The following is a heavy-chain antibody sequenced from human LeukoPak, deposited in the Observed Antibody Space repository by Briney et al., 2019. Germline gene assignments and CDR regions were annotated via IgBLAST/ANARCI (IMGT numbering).Heavy chain of an antibody. J-gene: IGHJ4*02. CDR3: ARGSQSLGYCSGGSCRAKIFDY. Sequence: SETLSLTCTVSGGSLSGYYWNWIRQPAGKGLEWIGRIYISGNTWYKPSLQSRVTMSVDTSKNQFSLKMSSLTAADTAVYYCARGSQSLGYCSGGSCRAKIFDYWGQGTLVTVSS. CDR1: GGSLSGYY. D-gene: IGHD2-15*01. CDR2: IYISGNT. V-gene: IGHV4-4*07.